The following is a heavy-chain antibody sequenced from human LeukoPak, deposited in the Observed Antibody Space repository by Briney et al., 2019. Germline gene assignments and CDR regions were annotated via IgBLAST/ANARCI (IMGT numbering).Heavy chain of an antibody. CDR2: IYYSGST. V-gene: IGHV4-59*01. CDR1: GGSISSYY. D-gene: IGHD3-16*01. CDR3: ARDLYVYMDV. Sequence: SSETLSLTCTVSGGSISSYYWSWIRQPPGKGLEWIGYIYYSGSTNYNPSLKSRVTISEDTSQNQFSLKLSSVTAADTAVYYCARDLYVYMDVWGKGTTVTVSS. J-gene: IGHJ6*03.